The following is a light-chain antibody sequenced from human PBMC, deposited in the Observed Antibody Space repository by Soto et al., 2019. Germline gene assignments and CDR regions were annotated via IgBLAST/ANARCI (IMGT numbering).Light chain of an antibody. CDR1: QSVTSNY. CDR3: QQYGSSPYT. J-gene: IGKJ2*01. Sequence: EIVLTQSPGTLSVSSGESATLSCRANQSVTSNYVAWYQQKPGLPPRLLIFGASNRATGIPDRFSGGVSGTDFTLTISRLEPEDFALYICQQYGSSPYTFGLGTKLE. V-gene: IGKV3-20*01. CDR2: GAS.